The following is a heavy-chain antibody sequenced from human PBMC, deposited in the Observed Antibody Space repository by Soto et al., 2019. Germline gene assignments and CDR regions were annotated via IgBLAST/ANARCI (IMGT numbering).Heavy chain of an antibody. CDR3: ARCLHCSNGGRFNP. D-gene: IGHD2-8*01. V-gene: IGHV4-4*02. J-gene: IGHJ5*02. CDR1: GVSIGSPNW. CDR2: MWPSGGT. Sequence: SETLSLTCAVSGVSIGSPNWWTWVRQAPGKGLEWIGEMWPSGGTTYNPSLRNRVTISVDNSKNHLSLTLTSVTAADTAIYYCARCLHCSNGGRFNPWGQGALVTVSS.